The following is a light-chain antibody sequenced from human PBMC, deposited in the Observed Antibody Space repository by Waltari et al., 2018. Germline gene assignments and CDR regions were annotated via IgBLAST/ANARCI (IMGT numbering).Light chain of an antibody. J-gene: IGKJ1*01. CDR1: QSFGSR. Sequence: ETVVTQSPAPLSVSPGERATLSCKTSQSFGSRLAWYQQKPGQAPRQLIYGASVRAIGIPARVSGSGSETEFSRTISSLQSEDFAVYYCQQYNNWPPGTFGQGTKVEI. CDR3: QQYNNWPPGT. CDR2: GAS. V-gene: IGKV3-15*01.